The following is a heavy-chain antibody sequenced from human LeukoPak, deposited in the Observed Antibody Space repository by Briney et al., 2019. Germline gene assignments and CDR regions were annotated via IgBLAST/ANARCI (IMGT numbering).Heavy chain of an antibody. CDR3: ARGRMYDAFDI. CDR1: GYTFSSYG. V-gene: IGHV1-18*01. J-gene: IGHJ3*02. CDR2: INGYNGNT. D-gene: IGHD2-15*01. Sequence: GASVKVSRKTSGYTFSSYGISWVRQAPGQGLEWMGWINGYNGNTNYAQKFQGRVTVTTDTSTNTVYLELRSLRSDDTAVYYCARGRMYDAFDIWGQGTMVTVSS.